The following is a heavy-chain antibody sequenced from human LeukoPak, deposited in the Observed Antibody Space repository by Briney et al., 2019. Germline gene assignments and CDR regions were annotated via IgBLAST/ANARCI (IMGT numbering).Heavy chain of an antibody. CDR2: MNPNSGNT. CDR1: GYTFTSYD. J-gene: IGHJ4*02. Sequence: ASVKVSCKTSGYTFTSYDINWVRQATGQGLEWMGWMNPNSGNTGYAQKFQGRVTMTRNTSISTAYMELSSLRSEDTAVYYCARGLARTSMVTRGGVRFDYWGQGTLVTVSS. CDR3: ARGLARTSMVTRGGVRFDY. V-gene: IGHV1-8*01. D-gene: IGHD5-18*01.